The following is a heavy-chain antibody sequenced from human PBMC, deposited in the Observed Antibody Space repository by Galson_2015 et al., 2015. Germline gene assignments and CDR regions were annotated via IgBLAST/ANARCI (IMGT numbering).Heavy chain of an antibody. CDR1: GFTFSSYW. V-gene: IGHV3-7*01. J-gene: IGHJ4*02. CDR2: IKQDGREK. D-gene: IGHD3-3*01. Sequence: SLRLSCAASGFTFSSYWMSWVRQAPGKGLEWVANIKQDGREKYYVDSVKGRFTISRDNAKNSLYLQMNSLRAEDTAVYYCARIFGVVSFDYWGQGTLVTVSS. CDR3: ARIFGVVSFDY.